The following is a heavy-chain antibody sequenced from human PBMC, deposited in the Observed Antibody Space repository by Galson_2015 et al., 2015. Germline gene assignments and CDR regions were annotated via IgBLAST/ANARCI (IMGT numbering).Heavy chain of an antibody. J-gene: IGHJ4*02. Sequence: SLRLSCAASGFTFSSYWMHWVRHALGKGLVWVSRIYTDASSASSADSVKGRFTISRDDAKSTLYLQMNSLRAEDTAVYYCVRGNSGYGNFDYWGQGILVTVSS. D-gene: IGHD5-18*01. CDR2: IYTDASSA. V-gene: IGHV3-74*01. CDR3: VRGNSGYGNFDY. CDR1: GFTFSSYW.